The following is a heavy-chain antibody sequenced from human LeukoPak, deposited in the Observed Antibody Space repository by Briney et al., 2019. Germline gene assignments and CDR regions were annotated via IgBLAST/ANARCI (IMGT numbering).Heavy chain of an antibody. Sequence: GASLRLSCAASGFTFSNYAMSWARQAPGRGPEWVSAISGSGGSTYYADSVKGRFTISRDNSKNTLYLQMNSLRAEDTAVYYCAKDNRPFMITFGGVTRYFDYWGQGTLVTVSS. CDR3: AKDNRPFMITFGGVTRYFDY. J-gene: IGHJ4*02. CDR1: GFTFSNYA. CDR2: ISGSGGST. D-gene: IGHD3-16*01. V-gene: IGHV3-23*01.